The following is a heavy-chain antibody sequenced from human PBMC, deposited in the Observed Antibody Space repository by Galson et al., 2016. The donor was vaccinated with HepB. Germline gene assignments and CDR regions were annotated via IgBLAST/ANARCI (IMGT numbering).Heavy chain of an antibody. D-gene: IGHD3-10*01. Sequence: SLRLSCAASGFTFDDYAMHWVRQAPGKGLEWVSGTSWNSGSIGYADSVKGRFTISRDNDKNSLHLQMNILRAEDTALYYCVKGVSTTWHRSQGDYWGQGTLVTVSS. CDR3: VKGVSTTWHRSQGDY. J-gene: IGHJ4*02. CDR2: TSWNSGSI. V-gene: IGHV3-9*01. CDR1: GFTFDDYA.